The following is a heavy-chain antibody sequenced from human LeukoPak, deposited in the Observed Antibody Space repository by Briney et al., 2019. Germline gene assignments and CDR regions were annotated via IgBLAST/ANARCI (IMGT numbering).Heavy chain of an antibody. V-gene: IGHV1-46*01. Sequence: ASVKVSCKSFGYTFTSNYMHWVRQAPGQGPEWMGVISPSGASTTYAQTFQGRVTLTRDMSTSTDYLELSSLRSEDTAVYYCARGRKSPTVWFDYWGQGTLVTVSS. J-gene: IGHJ4*02. CDR1: GYTFTSNY. D-gene: IGHD1-1*01. CDR2: ISPSGAST. CDR3: ARGRKSPTVWFDY.